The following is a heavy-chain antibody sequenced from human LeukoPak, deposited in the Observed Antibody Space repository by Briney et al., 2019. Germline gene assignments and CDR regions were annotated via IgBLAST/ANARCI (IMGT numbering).Heavy chain of an antibody. D-gene: IGHD1-26*01. CDR2: VWTSSTNI. J-gene: IGHJ4*02. CDR1: GFTFSSYA. Sequence: GGSLRLSCGASGFTFSSYAMHWVRQAPGKGLEGISYVWTSSTNIWYADSVKGRFTMSRDSAKNSLYLQMNSLRADDTAVYYCAREREWGFDYWGQGTLVTVSS. V-gene: IGHV3-48*01. CDR3: AREREWGFDY.